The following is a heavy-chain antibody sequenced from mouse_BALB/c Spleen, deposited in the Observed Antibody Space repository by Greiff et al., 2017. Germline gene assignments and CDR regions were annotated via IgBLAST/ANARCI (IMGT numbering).Heavy chain of an antibody. J-gene: IGHJ4*01. CDR1: GFTFSSYA. CDR3: ARRTTGAMDY. Sequence: EVKVVESGGGLVKPGGSLKLSCAASGFTFSSYAMSWVRQTPEKRLEWVASISSGGSTYYPDSVKGRFTISRDNARNILYLQMSSLRSEDTAMYYCARRTTGAMDYWGQGTSVTVSS. V-gene: IGHV5-6-5*01. CDR2: ISSGGST.